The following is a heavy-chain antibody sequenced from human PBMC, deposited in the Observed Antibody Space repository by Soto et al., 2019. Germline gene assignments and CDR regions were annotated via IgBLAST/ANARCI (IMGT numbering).Heavy chain of an antibody. V-gene: IGHV3-23*01. J-gene: IGHJ4*02. CDR2: ISGSGGST. D-gene: IGHD4-17*01. Sequence: PGGSLRLSCATSGFTFGNYAMSWVRQAPGKGLEWVSAISGSGGSTYYADSVKGRFTISRDNSKNTLYLQMNSLRAEDTAVYYCAKGYSGDYSDSTYDYWGQGTLVTVSS. CDR1: GFTFGNYA. CDR3: AKGYSGDYSDSTYDY.